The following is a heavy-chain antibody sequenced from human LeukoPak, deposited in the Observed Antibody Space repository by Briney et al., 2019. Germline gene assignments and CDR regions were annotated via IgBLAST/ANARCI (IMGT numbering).Heavy chain of an antibody. V-gene: IGHV3-74*01. J-gene: IGHJ1*01. Sequence: GGSLRLSCAASGFTFSSYWMHWVRQAPGKGLVWVSRIKSDGSTNYSDSVKGRFTISRDNAKNTVSLQMNSLRAEDTGVYYCARAPSEIGGYYPEYFRHWGQGTLVTVSS. CDR3: ARAPSEIGGYYPEYFRH. CDR2: IKSDGST. CDR1: GFTFSSYW. D-gene: IGHD3-22*01.